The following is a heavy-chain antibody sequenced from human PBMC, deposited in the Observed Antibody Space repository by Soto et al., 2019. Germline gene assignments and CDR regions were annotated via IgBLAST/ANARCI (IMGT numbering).Heavy chain of an antibody. CDR2: ISSNGGST. D-gene: IGHD3-22*01. CDR3: VKDMSRSTMIVVGYHAFDI. CDR1: GFTFSSYA. Sequence: PGGSLRLSCSASGFTFSSYAMHWVRQAPGKGLEYVSAISSNGGSTYYADSVKGRFTISRDNSKNTLYLQMSSLRAEDTAVYYCVKDMSRSTMIVVGYHAFDIWGQGTMVTVSS. V-gene: IGHV3-64D*06. J-gene: IGHJ3*02.